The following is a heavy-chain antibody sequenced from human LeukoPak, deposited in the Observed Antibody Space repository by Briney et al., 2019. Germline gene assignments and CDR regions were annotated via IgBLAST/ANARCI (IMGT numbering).Heavy chain of an antibody. Sequence: KPSETLSLTCAVYGGSFSGYYWSWIRQPPGKGLEWIGEINHSGSTNYNPSLKSRVTISVDTSKNQFSLKLSSVTAADTAVYYCAGGRWWLRSWYFDYWGQGTLVTVSS. D-gene: IGHD5-12*01. CDR1: GGSFSGYY. CDR3: AGGRWWLRSWYFDY. J-gene: IGHJ4*02. CDR2: INHSGST. V-gene: IGHV4-34*01.